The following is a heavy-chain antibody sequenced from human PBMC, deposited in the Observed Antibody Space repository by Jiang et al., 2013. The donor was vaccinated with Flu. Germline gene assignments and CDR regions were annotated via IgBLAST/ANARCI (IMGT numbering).Heavy chain of an antibody. V-gene: IGHV3-23*01. Sequence: VQLLESGGGSVQPGGSLRLTCIASGFTFDSYAMTWVRQAPGKGLEWLVTTSGSGAFTYYADSVKGRFTISRDNFKNTLYVEMKSLRVEDTGVYYCAKGNTFSSSARYFDYWGQGALVTVSS. CDR2: TSGSGAFT. CDR3: AKGNTFSSSARYFDY. J-gene: IGHJ4*02. CDR1: GFTFDSYA. D-gene: IGHD6-6*01.